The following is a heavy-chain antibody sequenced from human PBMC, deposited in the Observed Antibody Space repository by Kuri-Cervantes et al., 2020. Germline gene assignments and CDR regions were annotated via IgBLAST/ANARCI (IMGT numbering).Heavy chain of an antibody. Sequence: GGSLRLSCAASGFTFSDFYMVWIRQAPGKGLEWVSYISQSGSSIYADSVKGRFIISRDNVKDSLHLQMNSLRDEDTAVYYCARDPTASGYYPNWFDPWGQGTLVTVSS. CDR3: ARDPTASGYYPNWFDP. V-gene: IGHV3-11*04. D-gene: IGHD3-22*01. J-gene: IGHJ5*02. CDR2: ISQSGSS. CDR1: GFTFSDFY.